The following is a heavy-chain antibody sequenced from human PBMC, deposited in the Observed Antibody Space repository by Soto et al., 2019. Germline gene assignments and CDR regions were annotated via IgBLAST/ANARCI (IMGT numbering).Heavy chain of an antibody. V-gene: IGHV4-39*01. J-gene: IGHJ4*02. CDR1: GIAISNDNYH. D-gene: IGHD3-9*01. CDR2: IFYTGNT. CDR3: VRLRDPLKYFDWMSHDF. Sequence: PSETLSLTCTVSGIAISNDNYHWGWIRQPPGKGLEWIGSIFYTGNTYYKSSLESRITISVDTSKNQFSLNLRSVTAADTAVYYCVRLRDPLKYFDWMSHDFWGQGTQVTVSS.